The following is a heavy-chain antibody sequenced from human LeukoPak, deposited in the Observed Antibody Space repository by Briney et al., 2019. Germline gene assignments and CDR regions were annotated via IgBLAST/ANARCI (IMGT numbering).Heavy chain of an antibody. J-gene: IGHJ4*02. Sequence: GSLRLSCAASGFTFSQYAMTWVRQAPGKGLDWVSSISNTGERTYYADSVKGRFTILRDNSRDAVYLDMNNVRADDTAVYYCVKSREASIWYSLGDYWGQGSLAIVSS. CDR3: VKSREASIWYSLGDY. CDR1: GFTFSQYA. V-gene: IGHV3-23*01. D-gene: IGHD6-13*01. CDR2: ISNTGERT.